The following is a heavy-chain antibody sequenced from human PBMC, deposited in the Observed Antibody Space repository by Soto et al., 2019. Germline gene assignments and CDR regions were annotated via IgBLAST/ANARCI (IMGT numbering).Heavy chain of an antibody. V-gene: IGHV3-48*02. Sequence: GGSLRLSCAASGFTFSSYSMNWVRQAPGKGLEWVSYISSSSSTIYYADSVKGRFTISRDNAKNSLYLQMNSLRDEDTAVYYCARDPYRHNYDFWREREIDFDYWGQGTLVTVSS. CDR3: ARDPYRHNYDFWREREIDFDY. CDR1: GFTFSSYS. J-gene: IGHJ4*02. CDR2: ISSSSSTI. D-gene: IGHD3-3*01.